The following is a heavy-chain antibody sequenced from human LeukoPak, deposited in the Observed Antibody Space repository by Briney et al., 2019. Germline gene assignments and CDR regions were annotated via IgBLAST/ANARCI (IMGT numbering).Heavy chain of an antibody. V-gene: IGHV3-23*01. J-gene: IGHJ6*03. CDR3: AKDSIPSPFVYYYYFYMDV. Sequence: PGGSLRLSCAASGFTFSSYGMNWVRQAPGKGLEWVSTISGSNDNTYYADSVKGRFTISRDNSKNTLYLQMNSLRAEDTAVYYCAKDSIPSPFVYYYYFYMDVWGKGTTVTISS. CDR2: ISGSNDNT. D-gene: IGHD3-10*01. CDR1: GFTFSSYG.